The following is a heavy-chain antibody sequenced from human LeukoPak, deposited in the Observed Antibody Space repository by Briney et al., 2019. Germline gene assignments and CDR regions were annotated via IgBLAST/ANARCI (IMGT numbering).Heavy chain of an antibody. J-gene: IGHJ5*02. V-gene: IGHV4-59*01. CDR1: GGSISSYY. D-gene: IGHD4-11*01. CDR3: ATMTTQARGNWFDP. Sequence: ASETLSLTCTVSGGSISSYYWSWIRQPPGKGLEWIGYIYYSGGTNYNPSLKSRVTISVDTSKNQFSLKLSSVTAADTAVYYCATMTTQARGNWFDPWGQGTLVTVSS. CDR2: IYYSGGT.